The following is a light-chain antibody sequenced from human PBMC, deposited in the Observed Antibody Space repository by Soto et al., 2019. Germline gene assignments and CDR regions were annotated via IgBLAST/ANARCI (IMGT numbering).Light chain of an antibody. Sequence: EIVLTQSPGTLSLSPRERATLTCRVSQSVNAGYLAWYQQKPGQAPRLLFYGVSNRAAGIPDRFSGSGSGTDFTLTISSLEPEDFAVYYCQVYGSSPRYTFGQGTKVEIK. CDR2: GVS. CDR1: QSVNAGY. J-gene: IGKJ2*01. CDR3: QVYGSSPRYT. V-gene: IGKV3-20*01.